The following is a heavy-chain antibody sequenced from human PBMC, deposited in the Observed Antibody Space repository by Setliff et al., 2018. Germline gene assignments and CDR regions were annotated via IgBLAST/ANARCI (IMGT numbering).Heavy chain of an antibody. Sequence: TLSLTCTVSGGFIRSGGHYWSWIRQHPGKGLEWIGYFYYSGDTFYNPSLKSRATIVVDASNNQFSLRLTAVTAADTAVYYCARDKGDYFGSGSSHWGQGTLVTVSS. V-gene: IGHV4-31*02. D-gene: IGHD3-10*01. CDR3: ARDKGDYFGSGSSH. J-gene: IGHJ1*01. CDR1: GGFIRSGGHY. CDR2: FYYSGDT.